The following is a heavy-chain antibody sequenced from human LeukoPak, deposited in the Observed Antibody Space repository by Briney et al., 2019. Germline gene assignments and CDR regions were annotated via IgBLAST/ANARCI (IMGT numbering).Heavy chain of an antibody. J-gene: IGHJ5*02. CDR1: GGSISSSGCY. Sequence: SETLSLTCTVSGGSISSSGCYWSWIRQHPGKGLEWIGYIYYSGSTYYNPSLKSRVTISVDTSKNQFSLKLSSVTAADTAVYYCARDLYGSGSSHIFDPWGQGTLVTVSS. CDR3: ARDLYGSGSSHIFDP. V-gene: IGHV4-31*03. CDR2: IYYSGST. D-gene: IGHD3-10*01.